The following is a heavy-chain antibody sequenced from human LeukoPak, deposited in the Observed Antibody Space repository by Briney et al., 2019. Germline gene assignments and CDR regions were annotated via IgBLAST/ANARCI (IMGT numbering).Heavy chain of an antibody. CDR3: ARDVNNAFDI. V-gene: IGHV3-48*04. J-gene: IGHJ3*02. CDR2: ITSSGSTI. Sequence: GGSLRLSCVASGFTFSSYSMNWVRQAPGKGLEWVSYITSSGSTIHYADSVKGRFTISRDNAKNSLYLQMNSLRAEDTAVYYCARDVNNAFDIWGQGTMVTVSS. CDR1: GFTFSSYS. D-gene: IGHD2/OR15-2a*01.